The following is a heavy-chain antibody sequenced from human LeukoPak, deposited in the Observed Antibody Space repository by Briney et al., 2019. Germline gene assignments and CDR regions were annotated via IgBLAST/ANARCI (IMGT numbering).Heavy chain of an antibody. Sequence: GGSLRLSCAVSGFHFSNYAMNWVRQAPGKGLEWVSGISGWGSNTYYADSVKGRFTISRDNSKNTLYLQMNSLRAEDTAVYYCAKVGDSYGSHDAFDIWGQGTMVTVSS. CDR2: ISGWGSNT. CDR3: AKVGDSYGSHDAFDI. J-gene: IGHJ3*02. D-gene: IGHD5-18*01. V-gene: IGHV3-23*01. CDR1: GFHFSNYA.